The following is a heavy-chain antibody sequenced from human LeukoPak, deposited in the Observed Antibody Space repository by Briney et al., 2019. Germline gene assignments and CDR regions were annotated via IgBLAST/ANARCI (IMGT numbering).Heavy chain of an antibody. CDR2: IYYSGST. D-gene: IGHD6-13*01. CDR1: GGSISSYY. J-gene: IGHJ6*02. CDR3: ARDQGGIAAAGPPYYYYGMDV. Sequence: SETLSLTCTVSGGSISSYYWSWIRQPPGKGLEWIGYIYYSGSTNYNPSLKSRVTISVDTSKNQFSLKLSSVTAADTAVYYCARDQGGIAAAGPPYYYYGMDVWGQGTTVTVSS. V-gene: IGHV4-59*01.